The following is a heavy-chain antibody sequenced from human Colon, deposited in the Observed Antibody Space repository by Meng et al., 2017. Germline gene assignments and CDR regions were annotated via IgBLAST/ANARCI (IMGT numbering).Heavy chain of an antibody. CDR1: GGSVISNSYY. V-gene: IGHV4-61*01. CDR2: IYYSGST. CDR3: ARDSGYDKNWFDP. D-gene: IGHD5-12*01. J-gene: IGHJ5*02. Sequence: VHVQGPGPGLVRPSETLSLTCTVSGGSVISNSYYWSWIRQPPGKGLEWIGFIYYSGSTNYNPSLKSRVTISVDTSKNQFSLKVSSVTAADTAVYYCARDSGYDKNWFDPWGQGTLVTVSS.